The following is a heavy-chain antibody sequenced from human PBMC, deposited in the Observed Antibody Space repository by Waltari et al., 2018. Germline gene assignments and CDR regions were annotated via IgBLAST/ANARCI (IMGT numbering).Heavy chain of an antibody. CDR2: NYTSGST. CDR3: AREGWEHQAFDD. Sequence: VELQSSGPGLLKTSETLSLTCTVPGGSSSSYYWTSFRPPAGEGLGWIGRNYTSGSTTHTSSLKSRVTVAEDTSKDQLSLKRTTATAADTSVYYCAREGWEHQAFDDWGQGTLVTVSS. D-gene: IGHD1-26*01. J-gene: IGHJ4*02. V-gene: IGHV4-4*07. CDR1: GGSSSSYY.